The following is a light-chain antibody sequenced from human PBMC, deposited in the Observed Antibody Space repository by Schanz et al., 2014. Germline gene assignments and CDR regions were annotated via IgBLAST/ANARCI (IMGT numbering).Light chain of an antibody. CDR3: CSYARSSTYV. CDR2: EVS. V-gene: IGLV2-14*01. CDR1: SSDVGAYNY. J-gene: IGLJ1*01. Sequence: QSVLTQPASVSGSPGQSITISCTGTSSDVGAYNYVSWYQQHPGKAPKLMIYEVSDRPSGVSNRFSASKSGNTASLTISGLQADDEADYYCCSYARSSTYVFGTGTKLTVL.